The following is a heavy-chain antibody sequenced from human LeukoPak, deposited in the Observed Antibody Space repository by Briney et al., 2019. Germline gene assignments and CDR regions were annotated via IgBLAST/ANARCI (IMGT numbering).Heavy chain of an antibody. V-gene: IGHV1-2*02. Sequence: ASVKVSCKASGYTFTGYYMHWVRQAPGQGLEWMGWINPNSGGTNYAQKFQGRVTMTRDTSISTAYMELSRLRSDDTAVYYCARAYYYDSSGYLDAFDIWGQGTMVTVSS. J-gene: IGHJ3*02. CDR2: INPNSGGT. CDR1: GYTFTGYY. CDR3: ARAYYYDSSGYLDAFDI. D-gene: IGHD3-22*01.